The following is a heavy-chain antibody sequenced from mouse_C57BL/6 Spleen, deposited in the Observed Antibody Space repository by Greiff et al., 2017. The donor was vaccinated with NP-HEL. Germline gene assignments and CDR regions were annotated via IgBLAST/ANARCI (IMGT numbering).Heavy chain of an antibody. CDR3: ARYYDYDGAMDY. CDR1: GFTFSDYG. CDR2: ISSGSSTI. J-gene: IGHJ4*01. D-gene: IGHD2-4*01. Sequence: EVMLVESGGGLVKPGGSLKLSCAASGFTFSDYGMHWVRQAPEKGLVWVAYISSGSSTIYYADTVKGRFTISRDNAKNTLFLQMTSLRSEDTAMYYCARYYDYDGAMDYWGQGTSVTVSS. V-gene: IGHV5-17*01.